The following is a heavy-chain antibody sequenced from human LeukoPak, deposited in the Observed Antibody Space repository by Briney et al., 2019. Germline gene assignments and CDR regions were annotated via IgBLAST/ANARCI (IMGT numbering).Heavy chain of an antibody. Sequence: GESLKISCKGSGYSFTTYWIGWVRQMPGKGLEWMGIIFPGDSETRYSPSFQGQVTISADKSISTAYLQWSSLKASDTATYYCARPWAMATQGYYLDSWGQGTLVTVSS. V-gene: IGHV5-51*01. J-gene: IGHJ4*02. CDR3: ARPWAMATQGYYLDS. CDR1: GYSFTTYW. CDR2: IFPGDSET. D-gene: IGHD5-18*01.